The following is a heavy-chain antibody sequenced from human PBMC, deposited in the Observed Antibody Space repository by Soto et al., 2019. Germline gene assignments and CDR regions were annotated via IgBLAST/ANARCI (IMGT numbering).Heavy chain of an antibody. Sequence: GGSLRLSCAASGFTFSSSAMHWVRQAPGKGLEWVAVISYDGSNKYYADSVKGRFTISRDNSKNTLYLQMNSLRAEDTAVYYCARAGGIYWGQGTLVTVSS. CDR1: GFTFSSSA. CDR2: ISYDGSNK. V-gene: IGHV3-30*04. D-gene: IGHD1-26*01. J-gene: IGHJ4*02. CDR3: ARAGGIY.